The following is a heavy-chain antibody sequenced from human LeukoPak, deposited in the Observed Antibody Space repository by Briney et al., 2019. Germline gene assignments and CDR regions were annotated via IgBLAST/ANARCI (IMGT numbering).Heavy chain of an antibody. Sequence: PVKVSCKASGGTFSSYAISWVRQAPGQGLEWMGGIIPIFGTADYSQKFQGRVTITTDESTSTAYMELSSLRSEDTAVYYCATGYGTGLQIFYWGQGTLVTVSS. D-gene: IGHD1-14*01. CDR3: ATGYGTGLQIFY. J-gene: IGHJ4*02. CDR2: IIPIFGTA. V-gene: IGHV1-69*05. CDR1: GGTFSSYA.